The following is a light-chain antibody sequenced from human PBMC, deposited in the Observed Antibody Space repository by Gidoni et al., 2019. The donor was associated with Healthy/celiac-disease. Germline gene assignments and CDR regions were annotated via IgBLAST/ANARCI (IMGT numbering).Light chain of an antibody. Sequence: SYELTQPPSVSVSPGQTARIPCSGDALPKQYAYWYQQKPGQAPVLVIYKDSERPSGIPERFSGSSSGTTVTLTISGVQAEDEADYYCQSADSSGTSFGGGTKLTVL. CDR2: KDS. CDR1: ALPKQY. J-gene: IGLJ2*01. CDR3: QSADSSGTS. V-gene: IGLV3-25*03.